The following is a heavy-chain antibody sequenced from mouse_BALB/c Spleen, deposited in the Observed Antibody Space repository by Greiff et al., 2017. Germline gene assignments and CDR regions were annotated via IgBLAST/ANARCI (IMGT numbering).Heavy chain of an antibody. CDR1: GFAFSSYD. CDR2: ISSGGGST. J-gene: IGHJ4*01. Sequence: EVQLQESGGGLVKPGGSLKLSCAASGFAFSSYDMSWVRQTPEKRLEWVAYISSGGGSTYYPDTVKGRFTISRDNAKNTLYLQMSSLKSEDTAMYYCARLTTATRAMDYWGQGTSVTVSS. CDR3: ARLTTATRAMDY. D-gene: IGHD1-2*01. V-gene: IGHV5-12-1*01.